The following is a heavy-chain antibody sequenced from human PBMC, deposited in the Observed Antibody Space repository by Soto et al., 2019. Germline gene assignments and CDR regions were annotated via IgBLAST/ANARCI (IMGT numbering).Heavy chain of an antibody. V-gene: IGHV1-8*01. D-gene: IGHD5-12*01. CDR2: MNPNSGNT. Sequence: ASVKVSCKASGYTFTSYDINWVRQATGQGLELMGWMNPNSGNTGYAQKFQGRVTMTRNTSISTAYMELSSLRSEDTAVYYCAREGGVEMATITHYYYYGMDVWGQGTTVTVSS. CDR3: AREGGVEMATITHYYYYGMDV. CDR1: GYTFTSYD. J-gene: IGHJ6*02.